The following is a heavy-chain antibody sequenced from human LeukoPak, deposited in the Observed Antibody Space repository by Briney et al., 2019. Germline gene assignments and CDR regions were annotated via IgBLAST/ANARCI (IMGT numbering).Heavy chain of an antibody. CDR3: VKTLVPSATAAGDY. V-gene: IGHV3-23*01. Sequence: SLRLSCAASXFXXSSXAMSWVRQXPGKGXEWXSAISGSGGSTYYADSVKGRFTISRDNSKNTLYLQMNSLRAEDTAVFYCVKTLVPSATAAGDYRGQGILVTVSS. CDR2: ISGSGGST. CDR1: XFXXSSXA. D-gene: IGHD6-13*01. J-gene: IGHJ4*02.